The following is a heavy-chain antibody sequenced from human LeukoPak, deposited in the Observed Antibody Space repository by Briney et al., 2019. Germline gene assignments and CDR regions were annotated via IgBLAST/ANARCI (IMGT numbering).Heavy chain of an antibody. J-gene: IGHJ4*02. CDR1: RFTFSTYG. V-gene: IGHV3-23*01. Sequence: GGSLRLSCAASRFTFSTYGMNWVRQTPGKGLEWVSAISGSGGSTYYADSVKGRFTISRDNSKNTLYLQMNSLRAEDTAVYYCAKEVIAVAGRDYFDYWGQGTLVTVSS. CDR3: AKEVIAVAGRDYFDY. D-gene: IGHD6-19*01. CDR2: ISGSGGST.